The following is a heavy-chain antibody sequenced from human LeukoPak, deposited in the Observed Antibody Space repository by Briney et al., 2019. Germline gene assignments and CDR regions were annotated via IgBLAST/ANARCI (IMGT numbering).Heavy chain of an antibody. CDR2: IYYRGNA. J-gene: IGHJ4*02. D-gene: IGHD3-22*01. CDR3: ARGHYDSSGYPVDY. Sequence: SETLSLTCTVSGGSISSSNYYWARIRQPPGQGLEWIGSIYYRGNAYYNPSLKSRVTISVDTSKNQFSLKLSSVTAADTAVYYCARGHYDSSGYPVDYWGQGTLVTVSS. CDR1: GGSISSSNYY. V-gene: IGHV4-39*07.